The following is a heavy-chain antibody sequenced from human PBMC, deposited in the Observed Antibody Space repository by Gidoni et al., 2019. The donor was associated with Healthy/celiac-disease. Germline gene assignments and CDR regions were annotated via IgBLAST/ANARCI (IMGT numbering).Heavy chain of an antibody. CDR2: NSSSGSTI. CDR3: ARDGEGMEV. Sequence: EVQRVESGGGVGQPGGCRGPSCAASGFPFSRYEMYWVRGAPGKGLEWVAYNSSSGSTIYYADSVRGRLPIYRDNEKNSLSLQMNSVSAEDTAVYYCARDGEGMEVWGQGTTVTVSS. V-gene: IGHV3-48*03. D-gene: IGHD3-10*01. J-gene: IGHJ6*02. CDR1: GFPFSRYE.